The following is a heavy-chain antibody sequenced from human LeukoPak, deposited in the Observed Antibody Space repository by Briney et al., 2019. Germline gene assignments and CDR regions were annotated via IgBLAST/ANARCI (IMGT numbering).Heavy chain of an antibody. CDR3: ARGGYCTTTSCYLAWFDP. Sequence: GASLKISCKGSGYIFSNYWIGWVRQLPGKGLELMGIIYPDDSDTRYSPSFQGQVTISADKSISTAYLQWSSLKASDTAIYYCARGGYCTTTSCYLAWFDPWGQGTLVTVSS. J-gene: IGHJ5*02. CDR1: GYIFSNYW. CDR2: IYPDDSDT. V-gene: IGHV5-51*01. D-gene: IGHD2-2*01.